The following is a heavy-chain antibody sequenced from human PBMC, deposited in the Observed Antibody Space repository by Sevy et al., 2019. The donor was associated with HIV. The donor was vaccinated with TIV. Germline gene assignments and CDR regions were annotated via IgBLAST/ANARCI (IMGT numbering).Heavy chain of an antibody. J-gene: IGHJ4*02. D-gene: IGHD7-27*01. CDR2: IYYSGST. V-gene: IGHV4-39*01. Sequence: SVTLSLTCTVSGGSISSSSYYWGWIRQPPGKGLEWIGSIYYSGSTYYNPSLKSRVTISVDTSKNQFSLKLSSVTAADTAVYYCARSGLTAYYFDYWGQGTLVTVSS. CDR3: ARSGLTAYYFDY. CDR1: GGSISSSSYY.